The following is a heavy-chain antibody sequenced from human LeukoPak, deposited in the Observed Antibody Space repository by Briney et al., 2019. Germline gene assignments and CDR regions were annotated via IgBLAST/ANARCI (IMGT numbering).Heavy chain of an antibody. CDR1: GYTFTGYY. V-gene: IGHV1-2*04. D-gene: IGHD4-17*01. J-gene: IGHJ5*02. CDR2: INPNSGGT. CDR3: ARGANYGDYSNWFDP. Sequence: ASVNVSCKASGYTFTGYYMHWVRQAPGQGLEWMGWINPNSGGTNYAQKFQGWVTMTRDTSISTAYMELSRLRSDDTAVYYCARGANYGDYSNWFDPWGQGTLVTVSS.